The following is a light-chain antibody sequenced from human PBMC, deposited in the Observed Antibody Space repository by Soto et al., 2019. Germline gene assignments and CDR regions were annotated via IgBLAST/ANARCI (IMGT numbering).Light chain of an antibody. V-gene: IGKV3-20*01. CDR1: QSVRSNY. Sequence: EIVLTQSPGTLSLSPGERATLSCRASQSVRSNYLAWYQQKPGQAPRLLIYGASNRATDIPDRFSGSGSGTDFTLTISRLEPEDFAVYYCQQYGSSGRTFGQGTKVDI. CDR3: QQYGSSGRT. CDR2: GAS. J-gene: IGKJ1*01.